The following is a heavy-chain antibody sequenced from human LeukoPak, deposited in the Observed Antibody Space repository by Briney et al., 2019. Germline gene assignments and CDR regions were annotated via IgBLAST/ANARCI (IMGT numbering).Heavy chain of an antibody. D-gene: IGHD3-16*01. V-gene: IGHV1-2*02. CDR2: INPNSGGT. CDR3: AREGLVEWGEGYFDY. Sequence: ASVKVSCKASGYTFTGYYMHWVRQAPGQGLEWMGWINPNSGGTNYAQKFQGRVTMTRDTSISTAYMELSRLRSDDTAVYYCAREGLVEWGEGYFDYWGQGTLVTVSS. J-gene: IGHJ4*02. CDR1: GYTFTGYY.